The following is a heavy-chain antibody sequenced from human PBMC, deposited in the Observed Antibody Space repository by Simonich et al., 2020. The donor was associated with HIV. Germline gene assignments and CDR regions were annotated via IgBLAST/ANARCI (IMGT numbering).Heavy chain of an antibody. CDR2: INHSGSP. Sequence: QVQLQQWGAGLLKPSETLSLTCAVYGGSLSGYYWSWIRQPPGNGLEVLGEINHSGSPNYNPALTSRVTISLDTSKNQFSLKLSSVTAADTAVYYCARGFYQRLYYFDYWGQGTLVTVSS. V-gene: IGHV4-34*01. J-gene: IGHJ4*02. CDR3: ARGFYQRLYYFDY. D-gene: IGHD2-2*01. CDR1: GGSLSGYY.